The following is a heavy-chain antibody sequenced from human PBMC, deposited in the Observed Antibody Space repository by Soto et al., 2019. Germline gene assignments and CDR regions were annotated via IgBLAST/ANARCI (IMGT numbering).Heavy chain of an antibody. CDR2: ISGSGGT. D-gene: IGHD3-10*01. CDR1: GFTFRVYA. J-gene: IGHJ4*02. CDR3: AKVGGLGSGKYFDY. Sequence: VGSLRLSCATSGFTFRVYAMSWVRQAPGKVLEWVSHISGSGGTYYSDSVKGLFTISRDNSKTTLYLQMNSLRAEDTAGYYCAKVGGLGSGKYFDYWGPGTLVTVSS. V-gene: IGHV3-23*01.